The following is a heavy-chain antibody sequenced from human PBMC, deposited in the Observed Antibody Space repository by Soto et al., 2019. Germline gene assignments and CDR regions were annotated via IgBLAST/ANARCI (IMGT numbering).Heavy chain of an antibody. D-gene: IGHD5-12*01. V-gene: IGHV4-59*01. CDR1: GGSISIYY. Sequence: SETLSLTCTVSGGSISIYYWSWIRHPPGKGLEWIGCIYYSGSTNYNPSLKSRVTISVDTSKNQFSLNLRSVTAADTAVYYCARGRWLQLIYFDYWGQGTLVTVSS. CDR3: ARGRWLQLIYFDY. CDR2: IYYSGST. J-gene: IGHJ4*02.